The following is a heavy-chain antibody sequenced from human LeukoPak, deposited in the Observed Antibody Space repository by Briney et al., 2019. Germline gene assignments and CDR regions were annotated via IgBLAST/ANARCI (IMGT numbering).Heavy chain of an antibody. CDR2: ISGSGGST. D-gene: IGHD3-10*01. V-gene: IGHV3-23*01. J-gene: IGHJ4*02. CDR3: AKDGTMVRGVIIPYYFDY. Sequence: GGSLRLSCAASGFTFSSYAMSWVRQAPGKGLEWVSAISGSGGSTYYADSVKGRFTISRDNSKNTLYPQMNSLRAEDTAVYYCAKDGTMVRGVIIPYYFDYWGQGTLVTVSS. CDR1: GFTFSSYA.